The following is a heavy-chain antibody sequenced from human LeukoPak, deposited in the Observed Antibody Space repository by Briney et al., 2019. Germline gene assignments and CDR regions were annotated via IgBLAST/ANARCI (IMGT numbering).Heavy chain of an antibody. V-gene: IGHV4-39*07. CDR1: GGSISSSSYY. D-gene: IGHD6-13*01. J-gene: IGHJ5*02. Sequence: KTSETLSLTCTVSGGSISSSSYYWGWIRQPPGKGLEWIGSIYYSGSTYYNPSLKSRVTISVDTSKNQFSLKLSSVTAADTAVYYCARGSWLAAGTWWFDPWGQGTLVTVSS. CDR2: IYYSGST. CDR3: ARGSWLAAGTWWFDP.